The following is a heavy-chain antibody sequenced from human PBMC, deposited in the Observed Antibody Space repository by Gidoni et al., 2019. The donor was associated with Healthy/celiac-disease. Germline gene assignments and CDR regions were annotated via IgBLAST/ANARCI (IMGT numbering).Heavy chain of an antibody. Sequence: EVQLVESGGGLVQPGGSLRLSCAASGFTFSSYWMHWVRQAPGKGLVWVSRINSDGSSTSYADSVKGRFTISRDNAKNTLYLQMNSLRAEDTAVYYCASAPWLIHAFDIWGQGTMVTVSS. CDR2: INSDGSST. J-gene: IGHJ3*02. CDR3: ASAPWLIHAFDI. CDR1: GFTFSSYW. D-gene: IGHD6-19*01. V-gene: IGHV3-74*01.